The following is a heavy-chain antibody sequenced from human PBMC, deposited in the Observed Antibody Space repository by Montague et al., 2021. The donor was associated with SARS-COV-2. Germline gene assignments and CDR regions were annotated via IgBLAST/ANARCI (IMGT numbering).Heavy chain of an antibody. CDR1: GGSISSYY. J-gene: IGHJ4*02. CDR2: INYSGST. Sequence: SETLSLTCTVSGGSISSYYWSWIRQPPGKGLEWIGYINYSGSTNYNTSLKSRVTITVDTTKNQFYLKRSSVTAADTAVDYCARGSDYWGQGTLVTASS. V-gene: IGHV4-59*08. CDR3: ARGSDY.